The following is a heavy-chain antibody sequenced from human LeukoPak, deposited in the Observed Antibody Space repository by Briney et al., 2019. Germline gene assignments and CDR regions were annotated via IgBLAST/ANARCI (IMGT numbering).Heavy chain of an antibody. CDR1: GFTFSSYA. D-gene: IGHD6-19*01. Sequence: GGSLRLSCAASGFTFSSYAMSWVRQAQGKGLEWVSVISGSGGSTYYADSVKGRFTISRDNSKNTLYLQMNSLRAEDTAVYYCAKLSGWYDYYHMDVWRQGTTVTVSS. V-gene: IGHV3-23*01. CDR3: AKLSGWYDYYHMDV. J-gene: IGHJ6*02. CDR2: ISGSGGST.